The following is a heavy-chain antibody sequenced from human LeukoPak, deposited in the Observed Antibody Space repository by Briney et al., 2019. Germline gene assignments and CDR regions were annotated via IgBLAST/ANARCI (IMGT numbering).Heavy chain of an antibody. CDR3: ARDLERYYGSGSYLDY. V-gene: IGHV3-33*01. J-gene: IGHJ4*02. D-gene: IGHD3-10*01. CDR1: GFTFSSYG. CDR2: IWYDGSNK. Sequence: GGSLRLSCAASGFTFSSYGMHWVRQAPGKGLEWVAVIWYDGSNKYYADSEKGRFTISRDNSKNTLYLQMNSLRAEDTAVYYCARDLERYYGSGSYLDYWGQGTLVTVSS.